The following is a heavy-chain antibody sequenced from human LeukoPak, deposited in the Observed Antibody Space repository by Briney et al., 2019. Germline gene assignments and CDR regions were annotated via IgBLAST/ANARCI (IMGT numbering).Heavy chain of an antibody. V-gene: IGHV4-38-2*02. CDR3: AREDSTVTTSGY. CDR2: IYHSGST. Sequence: SETLSLTCTVSGYSISSGYYWGWIRQPPGKGLEWIGSIYHSGSTYYNPSLKSRVTISVDRSKNQFSLKLSSVTAADTAVYYCAREDSTVTTSGYWGQGTLVTVSS. J-gene: IGHJ4*02. CDR1: GYSISSGYY. D-gene: IGHD4-11*01.